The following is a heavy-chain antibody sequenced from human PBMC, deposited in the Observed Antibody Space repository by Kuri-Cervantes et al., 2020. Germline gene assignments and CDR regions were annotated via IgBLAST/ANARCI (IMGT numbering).Heavy chain of an antibody. CDR2: IYYSGST. CDR3: ARDGSSWYHWFDP. CDR1: GGSISSYY. J-gene: IGHJ5*02. D-gene: IGHD6-13*01. Sequence: GSLRLSCTVSGGSISSYYWSWIRQPPGKGLEWIGYIYYSGSTSYNPSLKSRVTISVDTPKNQFSLKLSSVTAADTAVYYCARDGSSWYHWFDPWGQGTLVTVSS. V-gene: IGHV4-59*12.